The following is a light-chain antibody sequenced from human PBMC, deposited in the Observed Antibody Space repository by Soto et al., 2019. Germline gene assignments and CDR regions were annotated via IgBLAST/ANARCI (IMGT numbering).Light chain of an antibody. J-gene: IGKJ1*01. V-gene: IGKV1-5*01. Sequence: EIQMTQSPSTLSASVGDRVTITCRASQSSSSWLAWYQQKPGKAPKLLIYDASSLESGVPSRFSGSGSGTEFTLTISSLQPDDFAAYYCQQYYRYSTFGQGTKVDIK. CDR3: QQYYRYST. CDR2: DAS. CDR1: QSSSSW.